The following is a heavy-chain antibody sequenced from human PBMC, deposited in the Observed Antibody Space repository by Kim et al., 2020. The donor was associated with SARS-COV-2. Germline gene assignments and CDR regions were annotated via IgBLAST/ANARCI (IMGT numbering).Heavy chain of an antibody. Sequence: KFQGRVTMTRDTSTSTVYMELSSLRSEDTAVYYCARTGYSSSWKDKAFDIWGQGTMVTVSS. CDR3: ARTGYSSSWKDKAFDI. J-gene: IGHJ3*02. V-gene: IGHV1-46*01. D-gene: IGHD6-13*01.